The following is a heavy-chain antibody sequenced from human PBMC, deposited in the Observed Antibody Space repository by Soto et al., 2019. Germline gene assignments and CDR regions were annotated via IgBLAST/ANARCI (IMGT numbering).Heavy chain of an antibody. CDR2: ISYDGSNK. J-gene: IGHJ6*02. D-gene: IGHD3-3*01. Sequence: GGSLRLSCAASGFTFSSYGMHWVRQAPGKGLEWVAVISYDGSNKYYADSVKGRFTISRDNSKNTLYLQMNSLRAEDTAVYYCAKDQDITIFGVVIPYHGMDVWGQGNTVTVSS. CDR1: GFTFSSYG. CDR3: AKDQDITIFGVVIPYHGMDV. V-gene: IGHV3-30*18.